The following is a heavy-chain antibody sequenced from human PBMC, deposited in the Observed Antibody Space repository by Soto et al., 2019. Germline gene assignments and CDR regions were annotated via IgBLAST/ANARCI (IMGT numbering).Heavy chain of an antibody. CDR2: INHSGST. CDR3: ARGGAGYCTNGVCYGLRYYYYYGMDV. J-gene: IGHJ6*02. CDR1: CGSFSGYY. D-gene: IGHD2-8*01. V-gene: IGHV4-34*01. Sequence: KPSETLSLTCAVYCGSFSGYYWSWIRQPPGKGLEWIGEINHSGSTNYNPSLKSRVTISVDTSKNQFSLKLSSVTAADTAVYYCARGGAGYCTNGVCYGLRYYYYYGMDVWGQGTTVTVS.